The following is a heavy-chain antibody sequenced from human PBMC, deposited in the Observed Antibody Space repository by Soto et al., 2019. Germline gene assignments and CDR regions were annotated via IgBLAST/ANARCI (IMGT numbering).Heavy chain of an antibody. J-gene: IGHJ4*02. CDR1: GFTFSSYA. CDR3: AKDKSRLRYFDWTSDFDY. V-gene: IGHV3-23*01. D-gene: IGHD3-9*01. CDR2: ISGSGGST. Sequence: GGSLRLSCAASGFTFSSYAMSWVRQAPGKGLEWVSAISGSGGSTYYADSVKGRFTISRDNSKNTLYLQMNSLRAEDTAVYYCAKDKSRLRYFDWTSDFDYWGQGTLVTVSS.